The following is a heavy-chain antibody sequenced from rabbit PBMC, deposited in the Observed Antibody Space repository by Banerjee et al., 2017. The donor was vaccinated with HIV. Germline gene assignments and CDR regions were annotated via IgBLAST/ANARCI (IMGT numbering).Heavy chain of an antibody. Sequence: QSLEESGGDLVKPGASLTLTCTASGFSFSSGHYMCWVRQAPGKGLEWIACIYAGSSVGTFYASWAKGRFTISKTSSTTVTLQMTSLTAADTATYFCARDTYASSAYVFYFNLWGQGTLVTVS. CDR1: GFSFSSGHY. CDR2: IYAGSSVGT. D-gene: IGHD1-1*01. J-gene: IGHJ4*01. V-gene: IGHV1S40*01. CDR3: ARDTYASSAYVFYFNL.